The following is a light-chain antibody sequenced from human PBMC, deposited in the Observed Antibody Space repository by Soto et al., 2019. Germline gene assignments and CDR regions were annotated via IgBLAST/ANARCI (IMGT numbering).Light chain of an antibody. V-gene: IGKV1-27*01. J-gene: IGKJ3*01. CDR1: QAIRNN. Sequence: DFHMTQSPSSLSASVGDRVTITCRASQAIRNNLAWYQQKPGKLPQLLIYSASTLQSGVPSRFSGSGSGTDFTLTISSLHPEDVATYYCQKCDAAPFTFGPGTTVDIK. CDR2: SAS. CDR3: QKCDAAPFT.